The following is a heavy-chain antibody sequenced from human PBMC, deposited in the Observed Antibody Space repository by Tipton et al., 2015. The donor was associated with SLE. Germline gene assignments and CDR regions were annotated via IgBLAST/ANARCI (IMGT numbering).Heavy chain of an antibody. CDR2: VSYDGSHK. D-gene: IGHD3-22*01. CDR3: ARDYYDSSGYWRRRYYFDY. V-gene: IGHV3-30*04. J-gene: IGHJ4*02. Sequence: SLRLSCAASGFTFSSYAMHWVRQAPGKGLEWVSVVSYDGSHKYYADSVKGRFTISRDNSKNTLYLQMNSLRAEDTAVYYCARDYYDSSGYWRRRYYFDYWGQGTLVTVSS. CDR1: GFTFSSYA.